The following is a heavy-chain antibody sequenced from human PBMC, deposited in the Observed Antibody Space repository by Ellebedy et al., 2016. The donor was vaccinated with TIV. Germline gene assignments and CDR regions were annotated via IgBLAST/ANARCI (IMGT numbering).Heavy chain of an antibody. J-gene: IGHJ3*02. D-gene: IGHD4-17*01. CDR1: GFSFSSYW. CDR2: IRQDGSEK. V-gene: IGHV3-7*01. Sequence: GESLKISCAASGFSFSSYWMTWVRQAPGKGLEWVANIRQDGSEKFYVDSVKGRFTISRDNAKNSLYLQMSSLRVEDTAVFYCATDGSYGDYRSPTHALQIWGQGTMVTVSS. CDR3: ATDGSYGDYRSPTHALQI.